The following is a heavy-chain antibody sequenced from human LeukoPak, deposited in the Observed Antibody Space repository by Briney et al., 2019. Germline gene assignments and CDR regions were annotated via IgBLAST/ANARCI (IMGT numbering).Heavy chain of an antibody. CDR2: IFPADSDT. CDR3: ARHGLEGCTGGRCFQSFHYYGMDV. CDR1: GSTFIDYW. V-gene: IGHV5-51*01. Sequence: GESLKISCQASGSTFIDYWIGWVRQVPGKGLEWMGIIFPADSDTKYSPSFQGQVTISVDRSTSTAYLQWSSLKASDTAVYYCARHGLEGCTGGRCFQSFHYYGMDVWGQGTAVTVSS. J-gene: IGHJ6*02. D-gene: IGHD2-8*02.